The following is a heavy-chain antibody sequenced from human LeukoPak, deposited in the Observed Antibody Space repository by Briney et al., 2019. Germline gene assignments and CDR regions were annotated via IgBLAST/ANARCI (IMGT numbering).Heavy chain of an antibody. CDR1: GYTFTSYY. CDR2: INPSGGST. J-gene: IGHJ4*02. D-gene: IGHD3-9*01. V-gene: IGHV1-46*01. CDR3: ARDRNDILTGYYSAWYYFDY. Sequence: GASVKVSCKASGYTFTSYYMHWVRQAPGQGLEWMGIINPSGGSTSYAQKFQGRVTMTRDTSTSTVYMELSSLRSEDTAVYYCARDRNDILTGYYSAWYYFDYWGQGTLVTVSS.